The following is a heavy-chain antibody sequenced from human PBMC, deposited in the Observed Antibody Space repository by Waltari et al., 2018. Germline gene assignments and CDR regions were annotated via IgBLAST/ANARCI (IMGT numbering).Heavy chain of an antibody. CDR2: IDGSSGST. J-gene: IGHJ4*02. CDR3: ARVPRADDSGYPGFEY. Sequence: QVQLQESGPAVVKPSETLSLTCAVSGGSISGGYGWSWIRQAPGKGLEYIGSIDGSSGSTYYNPSLKSRVTISKDTSKNQFSLNLSSMTAADTAVYYCARVPRADDSGYPGFEYWGQGVLVTVSS. V-gene: IGHV4-38-2*01. CDR1: GGSISGGYG. D-gene: IGHD3-22*01.